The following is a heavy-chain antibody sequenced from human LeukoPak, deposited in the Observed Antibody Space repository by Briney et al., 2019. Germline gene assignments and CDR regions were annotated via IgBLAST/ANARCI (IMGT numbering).Heavy chain of an antibody. J-gene: IGHJ3*02. Sequence: KPSDTLSLTCVVSRYSINSGYYWGWIRQPPGKGLEWIGSIYHSGSTYYNPSLKSRVTISVDTSKNQFSLKLTSVTAADTAVYYCARVNNYYGTSAYYYEGPFDIWGQGTMVTVSS. D-gene: IGHD3-22*01. CDR2: IYHSGST. V-gene: IGHV4-38-2*01. CDR1: RYSINSGYY. CDR3: ARVNNYYGTSAYYYEGPFDI.